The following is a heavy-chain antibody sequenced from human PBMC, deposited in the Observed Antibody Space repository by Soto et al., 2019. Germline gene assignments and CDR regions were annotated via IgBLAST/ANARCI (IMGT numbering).Heavy chain of an antibody. CDR3: ATSYGSGYRAFDY. V-gene: IGHV1-69*04. J-gene: IGHJ4*02. Sequence: QVQLVQSGAEVKRPGSSVKVSCKASGDTFSFYSINWVRQAPGLGLEWMGRVNPILSMSNYAQRFQGRVTMTAYKSTSTAYMELSVLRSEDTAMYYCATSYGSGYRAFDYWGQGALVTVSS. CDR1: GDTFSFYS. CDR2: VNPILSMS. D-gene: IGHD3-10*01.